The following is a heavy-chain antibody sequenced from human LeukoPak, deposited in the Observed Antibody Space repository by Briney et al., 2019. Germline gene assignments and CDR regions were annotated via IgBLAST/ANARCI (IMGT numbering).Heavy chain of an antibody. V-gene: IGHV3-53*01. Sequence: GGSLRLSCAASGFTVSNNYMSWVRQAPGKGLEWVSIIYSGGDTYYADSVKGRFTISRDNSKNTMSLQMNSLRADATAVYYCVSHSDSLTSYCFDYWGQGTLVTVSS. CDR3: VSHSDSLTSYCFDY. CDR2: IYSGGDT. J-gene: IGHJ4*02. CDR1: GFTVSNNY. D-gene: IGHD3-9*01.